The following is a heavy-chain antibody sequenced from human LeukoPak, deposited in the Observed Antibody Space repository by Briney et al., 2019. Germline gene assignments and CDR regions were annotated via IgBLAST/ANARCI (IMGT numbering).Heavy chain of an antibody. CDR1: GYTFTSYY. D-gene: IGHD3-22*01. V-gene: IGHV1-46*01. Sequence: GASVKVSCKASGYTFTSYYMHWVRQAPGQGLEWMGIINPSGGSTSYAQKFQGRVTMTRDTSTSTVYMELSSLRSEDTAVYYCARAGHYYDSSGYYYYYMDVWGKGTTVTISS. J-gene: IGHJ6*03. CDR2: INPSGGST. CDR3: ARAGHYYDSSGYYYYYMDV.